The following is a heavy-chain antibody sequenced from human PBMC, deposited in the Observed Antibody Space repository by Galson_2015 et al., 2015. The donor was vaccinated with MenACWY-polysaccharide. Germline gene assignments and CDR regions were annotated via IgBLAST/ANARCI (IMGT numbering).Heavy chain of an antibody. Sequence: SVKVSCKASGCTFTSYAMHWVRQAPGQRPEWMGWINAGRGNTYYSQQFQGRVTIARDTSASTVYMEVSSLRSEDTAVYYCARDRSGRQCGWRSVDNWGQGSPGTVTS. D-gene: IGHD1-26*01. CDR3: ARDRSGRQCGWRSVDN. J-gene: IGHJ4*02. CDR2: INAGRGNT. CDR1: GCTFTSYA. V-gene: IGHV1-3*01.